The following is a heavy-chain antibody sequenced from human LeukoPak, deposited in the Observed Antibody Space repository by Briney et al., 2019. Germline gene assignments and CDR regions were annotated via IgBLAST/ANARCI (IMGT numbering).Heavy chain of an antibody. CDR3: AKNVLLWFGEPSGFDY. Sequence: GGSLRLSCAASGFTFSSYAMHWVRQAPGKGLEWVAVISYDGSNKYYADSVKGRFTISRDNSKNTLYLQMNSLRAEDTAVYYCAKNVLLWFGEPSGFDYWGQGTLVTVSS. J-gene: IGHJ4*02. V-gene: IGHV3-30-3*01. CDR1: GFTFSSYA. CDR2: ISYDGSNK. D-gene: IGHD3-10*01.